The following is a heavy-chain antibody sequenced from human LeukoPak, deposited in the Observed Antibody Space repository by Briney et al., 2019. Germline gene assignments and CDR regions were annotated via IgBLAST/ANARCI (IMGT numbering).Heavy chain of an antibody. V-gene: IGHV1-2*02. CDR3: ARGTYSSGWYGYYFDY. CDR1: GYTFTGYY. CDR2: INPNSGRT. D-gene: IGHD6-19*01. J-gene: IGHJ4*02. Sequence: GASVKVSCKASGYTFTGYYMHWVRQAPGQGLEWMGWINPNSGRTNYAQKFQGRVTMTRDTSISTAYMELSRLRSDDTAVYYCARGTYSSGWYGYYFDYWGQGTLVTV.